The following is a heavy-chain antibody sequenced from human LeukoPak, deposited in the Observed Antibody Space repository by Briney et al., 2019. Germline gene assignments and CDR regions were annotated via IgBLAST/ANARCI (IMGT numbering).Heavy chain of an antibody. V-gene: IGHV3-66*01. D-gene: IGHD3-10*01. CDR1: GFTVSNNY. CDR2: IYTAGST. J-gene: IGHJ3*02. Sequence: GGSLRLSCAASGFTVSNNYMSWVRQAPGKGLEWVSIIYTAGSTYYADSVKGRFTTSRDNSKNTLYLQMNSLRAEDTAVYYCARDSVTMVRGVPSGAFDIWGQGTMVTVSS. CDR3: ARDSVTMVRGVPSGAFDI.